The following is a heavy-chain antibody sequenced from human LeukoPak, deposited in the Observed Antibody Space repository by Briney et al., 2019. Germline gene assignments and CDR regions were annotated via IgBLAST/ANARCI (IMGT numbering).Heavy chain of an antibody. J-gene: IGHJ6*02. CDR2: MNPNSGST. D-gene: IGHD3-10*01. Sequence: GASVKVSCKASGYSFTSYDINWVRQATGQGLEWMGWMNPNSGSTGYAQKFQGRLTMARDTSTSTVYMELSSLRSEDTATYFCARAQNYYGSGKYCYYGMDVWGQGTTVIVSS. V-gene: IGHV1-8*01. CDR1: GYSFTSYD. CDR3: ARAQNYYGSGKYCYYGMDV.